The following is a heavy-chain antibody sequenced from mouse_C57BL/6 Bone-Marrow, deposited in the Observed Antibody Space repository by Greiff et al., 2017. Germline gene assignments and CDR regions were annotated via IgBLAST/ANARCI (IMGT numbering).Heavy chain of an antibody. V-gene: IGHV1-69*01. CDR2: IDPSDSYT. D-gene: IGHD1-1*01. CDR1: GYTFTSYW. J-gene: IGHJ1*03. CDR3: GMITTVVAEYFDV. Sequence: VQLQQPGTELVMPGASVKLSCKASGYTFTSYWMHWVKQRPGQGLEWIGEIDPSDSYTNYNQKFKGKSTLTVAKSSSTAYMQLSSLTSEDAAVYYCGMITTVVAEYFDVWGTGTTVTVSS.